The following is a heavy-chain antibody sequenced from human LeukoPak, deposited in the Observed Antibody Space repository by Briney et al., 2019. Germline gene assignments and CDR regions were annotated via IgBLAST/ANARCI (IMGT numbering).Heavy chain of an antibody. CDR3: ARDRALTIFGVVIRRAHECAFDI. D-gene: IGHD3-3*01. V-gene: IGHV1-8*03. J-gene: IGHJ3*02. CDR2: MNPNSGNT. Sequence: ASVKVSCKASGYTFTSYDINWVRRATGQGLEWMGWMNPNSGNTGYAQKFQGRVTITRNTSISTAYMELSSLRSDDTAVYYCARDRALTIFGVVIRRAHECAFDIWGQGTMVTVSS. CDR1: GYTFTSYD.